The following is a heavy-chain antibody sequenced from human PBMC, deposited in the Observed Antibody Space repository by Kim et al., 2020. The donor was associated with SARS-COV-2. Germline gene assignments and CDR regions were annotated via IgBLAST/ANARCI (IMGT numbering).Heavy chain of an antibody. CDR2: IIPIFGTA. V-gene: IGHV1-69*13. J-gene: IGHJ5*02. D-gene: IGHD1-26*01. CDR3: ARGVEVGATEWRFDP. Sequence: SVKVSCKASGGTFSSYAISWVRQAPGQGLEWMGGIIPIFGTANYAQKFQGRVTITADESTSTAYMELSSLRSEDTAAYYCARGVEVGATEWRFDPWGQGTLVTVSS. CDR1: GGTFSSYA.